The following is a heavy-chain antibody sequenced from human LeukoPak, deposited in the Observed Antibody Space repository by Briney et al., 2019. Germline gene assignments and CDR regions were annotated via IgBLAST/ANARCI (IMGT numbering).Heavy chain of an antibody. J-gene: IGHJ4*02. CDR3: AKVFGFDADY. Sequence: PGGSLRLSCAASGFTFSSYVMNWVRQAPGKGLEWVSSISGGAYSTYYADSVKGRFTISRDNSKNTLYLQMNSLRAEDTAVYYCAKVFGFDADYWGQGTLVTVSS. CDR1: GFTFSSYV. V-gene: IGHV3-23*01. D-gene: IGHD3-10*01. CDR2: ISGGAYST.